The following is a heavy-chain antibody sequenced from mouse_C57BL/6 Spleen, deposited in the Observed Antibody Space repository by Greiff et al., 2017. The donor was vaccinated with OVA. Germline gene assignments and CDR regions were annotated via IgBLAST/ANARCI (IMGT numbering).Heavy chain of an antibody. V-gene: IGHV1-82*01. J-gene: IGHJ4*01. D-gene: IGHD4-1*01. CDR3: ARWGGTDAMDY. CDR2: IYPGDGDT. CDR1: GYAFSSSW. Sequence: VKLMESGPELVKPGASVKISCKASGYAFSSSWMNWVKQRPGKGLEWIGRIYPGDGDTNYNGKFKGKATLTADKSSSTAYMQLSSLTSEDSAVYFCARWGGTDAMDYWGQGTSVTVSS.